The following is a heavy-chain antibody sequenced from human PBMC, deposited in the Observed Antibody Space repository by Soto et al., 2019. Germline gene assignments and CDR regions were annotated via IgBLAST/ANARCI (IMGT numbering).Heavy chain of an antibody. CDR1: GGSFSGYY. CDR3: ARRMVRGVIKAPVDY. Sequence: PSETLSLTCAVYGGSFSGYYWSWIRQPPGKGLEWIGEINHSGSTNYNPSLKSRVTISVDTSKNQFSLKLSSVTAADTAVYYCARRMVRGVIKAPVDYWGQGTLVTVSS. J-gene: IGHJ4*02. V-gene: IGHV4-34*01. D-gene: IGHD3-10*01. CDR2: INHSGST.